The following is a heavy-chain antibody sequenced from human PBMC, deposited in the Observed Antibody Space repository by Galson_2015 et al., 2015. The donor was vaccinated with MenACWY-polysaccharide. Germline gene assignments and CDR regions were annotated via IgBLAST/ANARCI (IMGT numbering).Heavy chain of an antibody. V-gene: IGHV1-69*06. CDR1: GGSFSSFG. J-gene: IGHJ4*02. CDR3: ARVPFRELTMSPGPLDY. Sequence: SVKVSCKASGGSFSSFGVSWVRQAPGQGLEWMGGIIPVFETSTYAQKFQGRVTISADKSTTTTFMEVTSLTSEDTAVYYCARVPFRELTMSPGPLDYWGRGTPDTVPS. D-gene: IGHD1-7*01. CDR2: IIPVFETS.